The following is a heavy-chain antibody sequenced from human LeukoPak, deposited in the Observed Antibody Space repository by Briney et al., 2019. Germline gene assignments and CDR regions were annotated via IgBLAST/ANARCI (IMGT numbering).Heavy chain of an antibody. V-gene: IGHV3-23*01. CDR1: GFTFSSYA. CDR2: ISGSGGST. J-gene: IGHJ4*02. D-gene: IGHD6-19*01. Sequence: GGSLRLSCAASGFTFSSYAMSWVRQAPEKGLEWVSAISGSGGSTYYADSVKGRFTISRDNSKNTLYLQMNSLRAEDTAVYYCAKDVVRSVAVTGFDYWGQGTLVTVSS. CDR3: AKDVVRSVAVTGFDY.